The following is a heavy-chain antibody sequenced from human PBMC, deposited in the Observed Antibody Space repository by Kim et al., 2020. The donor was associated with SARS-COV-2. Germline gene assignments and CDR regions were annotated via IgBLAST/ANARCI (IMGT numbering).Heavy chain of an antibody. CDR2: INPNSGGT. CDR1: GYTFTGYY. D-gene: IGHD6-13*01. V-gene: IGHV1-2*06. J-gene: IGHJ6*02. CDR3: ARGGSSSWYSPTYGMDV. Sequence: ASVKVSCKASGYTFTGYYMHWVRQAPGQGLEWMGRINPNSGGTNYAQKFQGRVTMTRDTSISTAYMELSRLRSDDTAVYYCARGGSSSWYSPTYGMDVWGQGTTVTVSS.